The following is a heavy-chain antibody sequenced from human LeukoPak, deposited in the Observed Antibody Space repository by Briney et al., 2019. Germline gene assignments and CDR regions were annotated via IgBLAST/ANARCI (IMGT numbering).Heavy chain of an antibody. CDR2: ITSTSYAI. J-gene: IGHJ4*02. CDR3: ARVAPGHDVGRGYFDY. V-gene: IGHV3-48*01. CDR1: GFAFSTYS. Sequence: PRGSLRLSCAAPGFAFSTYSMNWVRQAPGKGLEWLSYITSTSYAIYYGDSVKGRFTISRDNAKNSLYLQMNSLRAEDTAVYYCARVAPGHDVGRGYFDYWGQGTLVTVSS. D-gene: IGHD6-13*01.